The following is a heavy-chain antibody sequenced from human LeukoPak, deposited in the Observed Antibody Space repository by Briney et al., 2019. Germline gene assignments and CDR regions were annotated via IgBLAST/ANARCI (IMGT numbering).Heavy chain of an antibody. CDR2: IKQDGSEK. J-gene: IGHJ4*02. Sequence: PGGSLRLSCAASGFTFSSYWMSWVRQAPGKGLEWVANIKQDGSEKYYVDSMKGRFTISRDNAKNSLYLQMNSLRAEDTAVYYCARTPSNYYGYYFDYWGQGALVTVSS. CDR1: GFTFSSYW. CDR3: ARTPSNYYGYYFDY. D-gene: IGHD3-22*01. V-gene: IGHV3-7*01.